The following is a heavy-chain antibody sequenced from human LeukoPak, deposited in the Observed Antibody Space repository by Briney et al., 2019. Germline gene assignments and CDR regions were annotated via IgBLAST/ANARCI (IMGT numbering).Heavy chain of an antibody. J-gene: IGHJ6*02. Sequence: PSQTLSLTCTVSGGSISSGGYYWSWIRQPPGKGLEWIGYIYYSGSTNYNPSLKSRVTISVDTSKNQFSLKLSSVTAADTAVYYCARGEVRSSSSGYYYGMDVWGQGTTVTVSS. D-gene: IGHD6-6*01. V-gene: IGHV4-61*08. CDR2: IYYSGST. CDR1: GGSISSGGYY. CDR3: ARGEVRSSSSGYYYGMDV.